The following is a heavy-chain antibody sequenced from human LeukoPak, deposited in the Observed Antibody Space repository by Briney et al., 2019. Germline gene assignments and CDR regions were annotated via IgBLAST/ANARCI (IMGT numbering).Heavy chain of an antibody. V-gene: IGHV3-21*01. D-gene: IGHD3-10*01. CDR3: ARHYRMDV. J-gene: IGHJ6*03. CDR1: GFTFSSYS. CDR2: ISSGSYHI. Sequence: PGGSLRLSCEASGFTFSSYSMNWVRQAPGKGLEWVSSISSGSYHIYYADAVKGRFTISRDNAKNSLYLQMNSLRAEDTAVYYCARHYRMDVWGKGTTVTISS.